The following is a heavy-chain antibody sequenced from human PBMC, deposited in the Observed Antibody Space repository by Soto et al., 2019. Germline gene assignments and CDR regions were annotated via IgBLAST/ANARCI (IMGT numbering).Heavy chain of an antibody. CDR2: ISYDGSLK. D-gene: IGHD6-13*01. V-gene: IGHV3-30-3*01. CDR3: ARIYSSTWNYFDY. J-gene: IGHJ4*02. CDR1: GFTFDSNA. Sequence: GGSLRLSCAASGFTFDSNAMYWVRQTPGRGLEWVAAISYDGSLKDYAESVKGRFTISRDNSKNTLYLQMNSLSGDDTAVYYCARIYSSTWNYFDYWGQGTLVTVSS.